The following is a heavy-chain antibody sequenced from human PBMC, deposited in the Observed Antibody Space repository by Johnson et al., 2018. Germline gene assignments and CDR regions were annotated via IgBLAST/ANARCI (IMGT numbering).Heavy chain of an antibody. D-gene: IGHD1/OR15-1a*01. V-gene: IGHV3-30*03. CDR2: TSSDGNNQ. J-gene: IGHJ4*02. CDR3: VSGNIQVGGY. CDR1: GFSFSASG. Sequence: QVQLVESGGGVVQPGKSMRVSCAASGFSFSASGMHWVRQAPGKGLEWVAATSSDGNNQDYADSVKGRFTVSRDNSKNTLYLQLNSLRPEDTAIYFCVSGNIQVGGYWGQGTLLTVSS.